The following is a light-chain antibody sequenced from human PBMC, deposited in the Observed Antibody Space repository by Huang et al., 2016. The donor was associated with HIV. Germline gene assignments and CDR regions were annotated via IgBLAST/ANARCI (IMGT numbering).Light chain of an antibody. J-gene: IGKJ1*01. CDR3: QQSYSTPRT. Sequence: DIQMTQSPSSLSASVGDRVTITCRASQRISSYLNWYQQKPGKAPKGLIYAASSLPSGVPSRFSGSGSGTDFTLTISSLQPEDFATYYCQQSYSTPRTFGQGTKVEIK. CDR2: AAS. CDR1: QRISSY. V-gene: IGKV1-39*01.